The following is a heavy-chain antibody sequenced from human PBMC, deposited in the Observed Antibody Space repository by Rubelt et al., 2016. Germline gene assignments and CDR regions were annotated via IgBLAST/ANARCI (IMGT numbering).Heavy chain of an antibody. V-gene: IGHV3-30*04. CDR1: GFTFSSYA. J-gene: IGHJ4*02. CDR3: ARDISGRRAYYFDY. CDR2: ISYDGSNK. D-gene: IGHD6-19*01. Sequence: GVVQPGRSLRLSCAASGFTFSSYAMHWVRQAPGKGLEWVAVISYDGSNKYYADSVKGRFTISRDNSKNTLYLQMNSLRAEDTAVYYCARDISGRRAYYFDYWGQGTLVTGSS.